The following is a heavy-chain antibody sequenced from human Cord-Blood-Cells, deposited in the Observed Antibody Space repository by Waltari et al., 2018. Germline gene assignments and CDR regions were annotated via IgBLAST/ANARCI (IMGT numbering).Heavy chain of an antibody. CDR1: GGSTSSYY. V-gene: IGHV4-59*08. D-gene: IGHD7-27*01. Sequence: QVQLQESGPGLVKPSETLSLTCTVSGGSTSSYYWSWIRQPPGKGLEWIGYIYYSGSTNYNPSLKSRVTISVDTSKNQFSLKLSSVTAADTAVYYCARHVSSLGILGGLDYWGQGTLVTVSS. J-gene: IGHJ4*02. CDR3: ARHVSSLGILGGLDY. CDR2: IYYSGST.